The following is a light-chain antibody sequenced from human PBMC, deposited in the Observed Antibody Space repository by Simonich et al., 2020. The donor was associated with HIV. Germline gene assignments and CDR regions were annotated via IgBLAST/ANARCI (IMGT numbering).Light chain of an antibody. CDR3: QQYYSTPPT. J-gene: IGKJ1*01. V-gene: IGKV4-1*01. CDR2: WAS. CDR1: KSVLYSSNNKNY. Sequence: DIVMTQTPDSLAVSLGERATINCKPSKSVLYSSNNKNYLAWYQQKQGQTPKLLIYWASTREHGVPDRFSGSGSGTDFTLTISSRQAEDVAVYYCQQYYSTPPTFGQGTKVEIK.